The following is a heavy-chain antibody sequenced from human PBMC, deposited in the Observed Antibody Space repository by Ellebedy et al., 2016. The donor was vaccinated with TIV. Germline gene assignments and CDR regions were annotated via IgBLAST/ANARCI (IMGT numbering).Heavy chain of an antibody. J-gene: IGHJ6*02. V-gene: IGHV1-18*01. CDR2: ISAYNGNT. CDR3: AAASRLGYCSGGSCYYYYGMDV. Sequence: ASVKVSCXASGYTFTSYGISWVRQAPGQGLEWMGWISAYNGNTNYAQKLQGRVTMTTDTSTSTAYMELRSLRSDDTAVYYCAAASRLGYCSGGSCYYYYGMDVWGQGTTVTVSS. CDR1: GYTFTSYG. D-gene: IGHD2-15*01.